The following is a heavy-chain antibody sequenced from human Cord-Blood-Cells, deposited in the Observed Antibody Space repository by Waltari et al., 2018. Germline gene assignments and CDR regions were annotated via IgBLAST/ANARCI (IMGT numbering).Heavy chain of an antibody. Sequence: EVQLVESGGGLIQPGGSLRLSCGASGVPVCTNYMSGVRQAPGKGLEWVSVIYSGGSTYYADSVKGRFTISRDNSKNTLYLQMNSLRAEDTAVYYCARVDGDYTFDYWGQGTLVTVSS. CDR2: IYSGGST. D-gene: IGHD4-17*01. CDR1: GVPVCTNY. V-gene: IGHV3-53*01. CDR3: ARVDGDYTFDY. J-gene: IGHJ4*02.